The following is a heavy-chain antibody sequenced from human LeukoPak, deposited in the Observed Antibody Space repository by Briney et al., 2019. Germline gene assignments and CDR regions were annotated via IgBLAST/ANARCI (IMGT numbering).Heavy chain of an antibody. CDR1: GFTFSSYS. D-gene: IGHD3-16*01. V-gene: IGHV3-21*01. CDR2: ISSSSSYI. Sequence: GGSLRLSRAASGFTFSSYSMNWVRQAPGKGLEWVSSISSSSSYIYYADSVKGRFTISRDNAKNSLYLQMNSLRAEDTAVYYCARGIYDYVGRSYFDYWGQGTLVTVSS. CDR3: ARGIYDYVGRSYFDY. J-gene: IGHJ4*02.